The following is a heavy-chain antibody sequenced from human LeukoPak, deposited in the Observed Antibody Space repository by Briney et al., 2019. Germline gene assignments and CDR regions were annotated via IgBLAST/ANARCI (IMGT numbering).Heavy chain of an antibody. D-gene: IGHD3-10*01. V-gene: IGHV1-2*02. CDR3: ARMGPLKGPGSFPQNYHFDY. CDR2: IHPNSGGT. Sequence: ASVKVSCKASGYTFTGYYMHWVRQAPGQGLEWMGWIHPNSGGTNYAQKFQGRVTMTRDTSISTAYMELSRLRSDDTAVYFCARMGPLKGPGSFPQNYHFDYWGQGTLVTVSS. J-gene: IGHJ4*02. CDR1: GYTFTGYY.